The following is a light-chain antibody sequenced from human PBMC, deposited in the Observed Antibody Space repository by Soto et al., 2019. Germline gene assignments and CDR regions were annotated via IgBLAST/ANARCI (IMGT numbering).Light chain of an antibody. V-gene: IGKV3-11*01. CDR2: DTF. Sequence: IVLTQCRGTLSLAPWQIATFSCQASQNVDSNYLAWYQQKPGQAPRLFIYDTFNRACGVPARFSGSGSGTVFTLTISNVAPEDSAIYYCQQRSSWPLTFGGGTKVDIK. CDR1: QNVDSNY. CDR3: QQRSSWPLT. J-gene: IGKJ4*01.